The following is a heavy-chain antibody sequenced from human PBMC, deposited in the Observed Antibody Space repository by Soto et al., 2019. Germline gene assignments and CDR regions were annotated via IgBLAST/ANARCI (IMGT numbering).Heavy chain of an antibody. Sequence: PGGSLRLSCAASGFTFSSYWMSWVRQAPGKGLEWVANIKQDGSEKYYVDSVKGRFTISRDNAKNSLYLQMNSLRAEDTAVYYCARDPNIVATMGSIYYYYGMDVWGKGTTVNVSS. CDR1: GFTFSSYW. D-gene: IGHD5-12*01. J-gene: IGHJ6*04. CDR2: IKQDGSEK. CDR3: ARDPNIVATMGSIYYYYGMDV. V-gene: IGHV3-7*01.